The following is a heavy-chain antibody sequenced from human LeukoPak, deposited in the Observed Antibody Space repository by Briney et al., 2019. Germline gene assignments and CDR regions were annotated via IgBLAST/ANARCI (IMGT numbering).Heavy chain of an antibody. Sequence: SETLSLTCTVSGCSISSGYYWGWIRQPPGKGLEWIGSIYHSGSTYYNPSLKSRVTISVDTSKNQFSLKLSSVTAADTAVYYCARQKWEQQGRDYYFNGLDVWGPGTTVIVSS. D-gene: IGHD1/OR15-1a*01. CDR2: IYHSGST. CDR1: GCSISSGYY. V-gene: IGHV4-38-2*02. J-gene: IGHJ6*02. CDR3: ARQKWEQQGRDYYFNGLDV.